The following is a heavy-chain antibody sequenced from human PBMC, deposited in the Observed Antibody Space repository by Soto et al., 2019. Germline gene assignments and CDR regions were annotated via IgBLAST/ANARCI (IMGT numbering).Heavy chain of an antibody. CDR1: GASISCFY. CDR3: VRDGTKTLRDRFDP. J-gene: IGHJ5*02. V-gene: IGHV4-4*07. Sequence: SATLSLTCTVSGASISCFYWSWIRKSAGKGLEWIGRIYATGTTDYNPSLKSRVMMSVDTSKKQFSLKLRSVTAADTAVYYCVRDGTKTLRDRFDPWGQG. D-gene: IGHD1-1*01. CDR2: IYATGTT.